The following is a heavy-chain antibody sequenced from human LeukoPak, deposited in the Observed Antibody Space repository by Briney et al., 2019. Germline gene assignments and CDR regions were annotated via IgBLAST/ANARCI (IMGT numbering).Heavy chain of an antibody. CDR1: GYTFTSYY. Sequence: ASVKVSCKASGYTFTSYYMHWVRQTPGQGLECMGIIDPSGGSTSYAQKFQGRVTMTRDTSTSTVYMELSSLRSEDTAVYYCARTYYYDSSGYRFDYGGQGTLVTVSS. CDR3: ARTYYYDSSGYRFDY. CDR2: IDPSGGST. V-gene: IGHV1-46*01. D-gene: IGHD3-22*01. J-gene: IGHJ4*02.